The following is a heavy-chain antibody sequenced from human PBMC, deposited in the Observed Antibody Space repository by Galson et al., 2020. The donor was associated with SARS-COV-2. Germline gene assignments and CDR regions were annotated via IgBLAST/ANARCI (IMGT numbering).Heavy chain of an antibody. CDR1: GGTFNSYA. J-gene: IGHJ5*02. D-gene: IGHD3-10*01. V-gene: IGHV1-69*13. CDR2: IIPIFGTA. Sequence: SVKVSCKASGGTFNSYAISWVRQAPGQGLEWMGGIIPIFGTANYAQKFQGRVTITADESTSTAYMELSSLRSEDTAVYYCARGEDYYGSGSYCWFDPWGQGTLVTVSS. CDR3: ARGEDYYGSGSYCWFDP.